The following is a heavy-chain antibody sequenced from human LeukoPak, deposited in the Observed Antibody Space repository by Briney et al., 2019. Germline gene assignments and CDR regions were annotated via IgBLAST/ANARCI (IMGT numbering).Heavy chain of an antibody. D-gene: IGHD3-10*01. J-gene: IGHJ4*02. CDR3: ARDGGVRGVLDY. CDR2: IYYSGST. CDR1: GGSISSGGYY. V-gene: IGHV4-31*03. Sequence: SETLSLTCTVSGGSISSGGYYWSWIRQHPGKGLEWIGYIYYSGSTYYNPSLKSRVTISVDTSKNQFPLKLSSVTAADPAVYYCARDGGVRGVLDYWGQGTLVTVSS.